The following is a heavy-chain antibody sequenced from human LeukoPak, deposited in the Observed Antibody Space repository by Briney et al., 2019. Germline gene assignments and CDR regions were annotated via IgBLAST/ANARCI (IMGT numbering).Heavy chain of an antibody. Sequence: TGGSLRLSCAASGFTFSSYAMSWVRQAPGKGLEWVSAISGSGGSTYYADSVKGRFTISRDNAKNSLYLQMNSLRAEDTAVYYCARGVRIAAAGYDAFDIWGQGTMVTVSS. J-gene: IGHJ3*02. V-gene: IGHV3-23*01. CDR3: ARGVRIAAAGYDAFDI. CDR2: ISGSGGST. D-gene: IGHD6-13*01. CDR1: GFTFSSYA.